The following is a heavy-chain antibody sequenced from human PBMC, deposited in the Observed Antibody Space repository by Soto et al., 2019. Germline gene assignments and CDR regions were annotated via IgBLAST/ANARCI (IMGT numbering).Heavy chain of an antibody. D-gene: IGHD6-13*01. CDR1: GYSFTSYW. Sequence: PGESLKISCKGSGYSFTSYWNGWVRQMPGKGLEWMGIIYPGDSDTRYSPSFQGQVTISADKSISTAYLQWSSLKATDTAMYYCARRGQQPDYGMDVWGQGTTVTAP. V-gene: IGHV5-51*01. J-gene: IGHJ6*02. CDR2: IYPGDSDT. CDR3: ARRGQQPDYGMDV.